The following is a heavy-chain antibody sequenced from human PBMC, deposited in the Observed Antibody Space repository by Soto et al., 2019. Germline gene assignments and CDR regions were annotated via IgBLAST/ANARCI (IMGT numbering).Heavy chain of an antibody. J-gene: IGHJ4*02. D-gene: IGHD3-3*01. Sequence: QITLNESGPTQVKPRQTLTLTCTFSGFSLTTSGVGVGWIRQSPGKAPEWLALIYWDADKRYSPSLKSRLTIIKDTSKNQVVLTIADLDPADTAIYYCAHRVLRTVFGLVTTTAIYFDFWCQGAPVAVS. CDR2: IYWDADK. V-gene: IGHV2-5*02. CDR1: GFSLTTSGVG. CDR3: AHRVLRTVFGLVTTTAIYFDF.